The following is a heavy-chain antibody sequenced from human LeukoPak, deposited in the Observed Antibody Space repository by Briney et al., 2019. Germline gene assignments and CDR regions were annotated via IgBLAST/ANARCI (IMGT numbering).Heavy chain of an antibody. V-gene: IGHV3-7*01. D-gene: IGHD6-13*01. CDR1: GFTFSSYW. CDR2: IKQDGSEK. CDR3: ARDPYSSSWGYYYGMDV. J-gene: IGHJ6*02. Sequence: GGSLRLSCAASGFTFSSYWMSWVRQAPGKGLEWVANIKQDGSEKYYVDSVKGRFTISRDNAKNSLYLQMNSLRAEDTAVYYCARDPYSSSWGYYYGMDVWGQGTTVTVS.